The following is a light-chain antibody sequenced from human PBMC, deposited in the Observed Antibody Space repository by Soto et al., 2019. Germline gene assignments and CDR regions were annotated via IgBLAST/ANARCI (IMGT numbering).Light chain of an antibody. CDR3: HQYGNSPLT. CDR2: GTS. J-gene: IGKJ3*01. V-gene: IGKV3-20*01. CDR1: QNVYSNF. Sequence: ETVLTQSPGTLSLSPGDRATLSCRASQNVYSNFVGLYQQRPGQAPRLLSYGTSTRATDIPDRFSGSGSGPDFTLTISRLEPDDFAVYFCHQYGNSPLTFGPGTKVDV.